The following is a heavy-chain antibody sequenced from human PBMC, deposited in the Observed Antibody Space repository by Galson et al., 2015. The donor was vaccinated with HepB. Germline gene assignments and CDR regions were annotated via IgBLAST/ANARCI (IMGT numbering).Heavy chain of an antibody. D-gene: IGHD2-15*01. CDR1: GGSISSGGYS. J-gene: IGHJ4*02. CDR3: ALAHSSGGRGYYFDY. V-gene: IGHV4-30-2*01. Sequence: LSLTCAVSGGSISSGGYSWSWIRQPPGKGLEWIGYIYHSGSTYYNPSLKSRVTISVDRSKNQFSLKLSSVTAADTAVYYCALAHSSGGRGYYFDYWGQGTLVTVSS. CDR2: IYHSGST.